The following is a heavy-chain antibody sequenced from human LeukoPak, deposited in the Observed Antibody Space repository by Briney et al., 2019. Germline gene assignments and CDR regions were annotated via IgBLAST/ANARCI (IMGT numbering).Heavy chain of an antibody. CDR2: IYYSGST. D-gene: IGHD6-19*01. V-gene: IGHV4-61*01. J-gene: IGHJ6*02. Sequence: SETLSLTCTVSGGSVSSGSYYWSWIRQPPGKGLEWIGYIYYSGSTNYNPSLKSRVTISVDTSKNQFSLKLTSVTAADTAVYYCASVAATYRYYGLDVWGQGTTVTVSS. CDR1: GGSVSSGSYY. CDR3: ASVAATYRYYGLDV.